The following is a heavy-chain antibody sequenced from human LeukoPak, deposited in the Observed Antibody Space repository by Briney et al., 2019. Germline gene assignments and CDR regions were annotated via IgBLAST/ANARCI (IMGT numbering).Heavy chain of an antibody. CDR2: INHSGST. J-gene: IGHJ3*02. V-gene: IGHV4-34*01. D-gene: IGHD1-1*01. CDR3: AREGRAEGGNDAFDI. Sequence: PSETLSLTCAVYGGSFSGYYWSWIRQPPGKGLEWIGEINHSGSTNYNPSLKSRVTISVDTSKNQFSLKLSSVTAADTAVYYCAREGRAEGGNDAFDIWGQGTMVTVSS. CDR1: GGSFSGYY.